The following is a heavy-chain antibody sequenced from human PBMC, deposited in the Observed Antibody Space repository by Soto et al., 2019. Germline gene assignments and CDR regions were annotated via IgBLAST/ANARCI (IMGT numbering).Heavy chain of an antibody. CDR1: GGSISSYY. J-gene: IGHJ6*02. V-gene: IGHV4-59*01. Sequence: SETLSLTCTVSGGSISSYYWSWIRQPPGKGLEWIGYIYYSGSTNYNPSLKSRVTISVDTSKNQFSLKLSSVTAADTAVYYCARIRGRGYGMDVWGQGTTVTVSS. CDR3: ARIRGRGYGMDV. CDR2: IYYSGST.